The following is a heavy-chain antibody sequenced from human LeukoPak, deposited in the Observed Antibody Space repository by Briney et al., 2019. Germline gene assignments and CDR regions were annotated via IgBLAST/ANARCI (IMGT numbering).Heavy chain of an antibody. D-gene: IGHD3-10*01. CDR2: ISGSGGST. CDR3: AKGSALGYGVPGY. V-gene: IGHV3-23*01. Sequence: GGSLRLSCAASGFTFSNYAMSWVRQAPGKGLEWVSAISGSGGSTYYADSVKGRFTISRDNPKNTLYLQMNSLRAEDTAVYYCAKGSALGYGVPGYWGQGTLVTVSS. J-gene: IGHJ4*02. CDR1: GFTFSNYA.